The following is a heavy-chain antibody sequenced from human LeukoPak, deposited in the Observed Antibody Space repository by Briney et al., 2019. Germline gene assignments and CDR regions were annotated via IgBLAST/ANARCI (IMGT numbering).Heavy chain of an antibody. D-gene: IGHD3-3*01. V-gene: IGHV1-18*01. Sequence: ASVKVSCKASGYTFTSNGITWVRQAPGQGLEWVGWISCYNGDTKYAQKFQGRVTVTTDTSTSTAYMELRSLRSDDTAVYYCARDRRLRFLEWSSIGYFQHWGQGTLVTVSS. CDR2: ISCYNGDT. J-gene: IGHJ1*01. CDR1: GYTFTSNG. CDR3: ARDRRLRFLEWSSIGYFQH.